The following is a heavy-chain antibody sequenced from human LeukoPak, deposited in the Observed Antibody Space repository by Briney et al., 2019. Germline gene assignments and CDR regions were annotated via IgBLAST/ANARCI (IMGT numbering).Heavy chain of an antibody. CDR3: ARQLGNYYRAFDY. Sequence: ASVKVSCKASGYTFTGHYIHWVRQAPGQGLEWVGWINPASSGTNFAQKFQGRVTMTWDTSTSTAHMELSSLTPDDAAVFYCARQLGNYYRAFDYWGQGTLVTVS. D-gene: IGHD1-26*01. CDR1: GYTFTGHY. CDR2: INPASSGT. J-gene: IGHJ4*02. V-gene: IGHV1-2*02.